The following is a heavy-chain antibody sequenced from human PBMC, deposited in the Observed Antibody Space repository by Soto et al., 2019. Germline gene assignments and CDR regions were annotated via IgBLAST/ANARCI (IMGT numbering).Heavy chain of an antibody. CDR3: ARKGDSYYCYGMDV. Sequence: SETLSLTCAVYGGSFSGYYWSWIRQPPGKGLEWIGEINHSGSTNYNPSLKSRVTISVDTSKNQFSLKLSSVTAADTAVYYCARKGDSYYCYGMDVWGQGTTVTVSS. CDR2: INHSGST. D-gene: IGHD2-15*01. J-gene: IGHJ6*02. V-gene: IGHV4-34*01. CDR1: GGSFSGYY.